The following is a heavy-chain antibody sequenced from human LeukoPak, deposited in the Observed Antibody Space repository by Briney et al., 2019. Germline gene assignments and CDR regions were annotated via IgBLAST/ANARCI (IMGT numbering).Heavy chain of an antibody. CDR3: VKANYGSVSVSPWVPSTGCDL. CDR1: GYTFSSND. D-gene: IGHD5-24*01. J-gene: IGHJ5*02. CDR2: ISRNGGST. Sequence: GGSLRLFCSACGYTFSSNDMHWVRQATGKGLEYFSAISRNGGSTYYADSVKGRFTISRDNSKNMLYLQMCSLRADVTAKYYCVKANYGSVSVSPWVPSTGCDLWGQGTLVSVSS. V-gene: IGHV3-64D*06.